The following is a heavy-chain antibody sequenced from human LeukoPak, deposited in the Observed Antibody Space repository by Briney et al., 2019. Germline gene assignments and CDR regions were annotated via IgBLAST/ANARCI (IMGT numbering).Heavy chain of an antibody. J-gene: IGHJ4*02. CDR1: GFTFSSYW. Sequence: PGGSLRLSCAAYGFTFSSYWMHWVRQAPGKGLVWVSRINSDGSSTSYADSVKGRFTISRDNAKNTLYLQMNSLRAEDTAVYYCAREYYYDSSGYYKVLDYWGQGTLVTVSS. CDR3: AREYYYDSSGYYKVLDY. CDR2: INSDGSST. D-gene: IGHD3-22*01. V-gene: IGHV3-74*01.